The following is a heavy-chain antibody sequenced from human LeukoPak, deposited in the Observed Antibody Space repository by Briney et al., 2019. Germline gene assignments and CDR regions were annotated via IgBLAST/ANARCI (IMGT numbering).Heavy chain of an antibody. CDR3: ASFMVYSSGWYEAASNFDY. D-gene: IGHD6-19*01. V-gene: IGHV3-53*01. Sequence: GGSLRLSCAASGFTVSSNYMSWVRQAPGKGLEWVSVIYSGGSTYYADSVKGRFTISRDNSKNTLYLQMNSLRAEDTAVYYCASFMVYSSGWYEAASNFDYWGQGTLVTVSS. CDR2: IYSGGST. J-gene: IGHJ4*02. CDR1: GFTVSSNY.